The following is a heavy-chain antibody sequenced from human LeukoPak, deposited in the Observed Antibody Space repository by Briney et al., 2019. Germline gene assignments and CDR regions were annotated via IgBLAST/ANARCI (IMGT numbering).Heavy chain of an antibody. J-gene: IGHJ4*02. CDR1: GFTFSSYS. CDR2: ISGSCGST. CDR3: AIRGSGWYNDY. D-gene: IGHD6-19*01. Sequence: PGGSLRLSCAASGFTFSSYSMRWVRQAPGKGLEWVSAISGSCGSTYYAESVKCRVTLSRDNSKNTLYLQMNSLRAEDTAVYYCAIRGSGWYNDYWGQGTLVTVSS. V-gene: IGHV3-23*01.